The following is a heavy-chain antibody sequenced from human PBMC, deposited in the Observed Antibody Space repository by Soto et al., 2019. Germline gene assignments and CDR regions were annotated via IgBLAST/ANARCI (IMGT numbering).Heavy chain of an antibody. Sequence: GASVKVSCKTSGDSFRTHSVNWVRQATGQGLEWMGWMNPNSGNTGYAQKFQGQVTISADKSISTAYLQWSSLKASDTAMYYCAREVGGTGHNDYWGQGTLDTVSS. CDR3: AREVGGTGHNDY. V-gene: IGHV1-8*01. CDR1: GDSFRTHS. J-gene: IGHJ4*02. CDR2: MNPNSGNT. D-gene: IGHD1-1*01.